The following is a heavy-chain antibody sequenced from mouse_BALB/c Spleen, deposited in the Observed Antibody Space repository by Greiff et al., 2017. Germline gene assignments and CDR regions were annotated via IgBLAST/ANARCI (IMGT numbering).Heavy chain of an antibody. Sequence: EVQLQQSGAELVRSGASVKLSCTASGFNIKDYYMHWVKQRPEQGLEWIGWIDPENGDTEYAPKFPGKATMTADTSSNTAYLQLSSLTSEDTAVYYCKAYYGNYGYAMDYWGQGTSVTVSS. CDR2: IDPENGDT. D-gene: IGHD2-1*01. CDR1: GFNIKDYY. V-gene: IGHV14-4*02. CDR3: KAYYGNYGYAMDY. J-gene: IGHJ4*01.